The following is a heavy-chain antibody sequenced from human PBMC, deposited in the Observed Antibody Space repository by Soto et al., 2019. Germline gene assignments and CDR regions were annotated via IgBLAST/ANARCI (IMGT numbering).Heavy chain of an antibody. V-gene: IGHV1-2*02. D-gene: IGHD2-21*02. CDR1: GYTFTGYY. CDR2: INPNSGGT. J-gene: IGHJ4*02. CDR3: ARDLGDVALYLVY. Sequence: ASVKVSCKASGYTFTGYYMHWVRQAPGQGLEWMGWINPNSGGTNYAQKFQGRVTMTRDTSISTAYMELSRLRSDDTAVYYCARDLGDVALYLVYSGQGTPVTVS.